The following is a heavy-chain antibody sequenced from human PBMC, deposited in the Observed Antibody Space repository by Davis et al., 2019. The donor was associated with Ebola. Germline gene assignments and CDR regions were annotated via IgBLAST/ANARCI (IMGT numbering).Heavy chain of an antibody. CDR1: GGTFSSYA. J-gene: IGHJ6*02. Sequence: ASVKVSCKASGGTFSSYAISWVRQAPGQGLEWMGWISAYNGNTNYAQKLQGRVTMTTDTSTSTAYMELRSLRSDDTAVYYCAREWLRSAYYYYYGMDVWGQGTTVTVSS. CDR3: AREWLRSAYYYYYGMDV. D-gene: IGHD5-12*01. CDR2: ISAYNGNT. V-gene: IGHV1-18*01.